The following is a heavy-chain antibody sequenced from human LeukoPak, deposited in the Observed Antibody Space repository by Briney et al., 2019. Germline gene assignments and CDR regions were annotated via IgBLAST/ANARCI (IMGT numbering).Heavy chain of an antibody. CDR2: INPSGGST. Sequence: ASVKVSCKSSGYTFTSYYMHGVRQAPGQGLEGMGIINPSGGSTSYAQKFQGRVTMTRDTSTSTVYMELSSLRSEDTAVYYCARDIAARLYAADYWGQGTLVTVSS. CDR1: GYTFTSYY. J-gene: IGHJ4*02. V-gene: IGHV1-46*01. CDR3: ARDIAARLYAADY. D-gene: IGHD6-6*01.